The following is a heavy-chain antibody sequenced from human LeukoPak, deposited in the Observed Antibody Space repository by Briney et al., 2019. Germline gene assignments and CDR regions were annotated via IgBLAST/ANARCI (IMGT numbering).Heavy chain of an antibody. J-gene: IGHJ5*02. CDR3: ARGASTDTGWFDP. V-gene: IGHV3-74*01. D-gene: IGHD2-2*01. CDR2: INSDGSST. Sequence: GGSLRLSCAASGFTFSTYWMHWVRQAPGKGLVWVSRINSDGSSTTYAESVKGRFTISRDNAKNTLFLQMNSLRVEDTAVYYCARGASTDTGWFDPWGQGTLVTVSS. CDR1: GFTFSTYW.